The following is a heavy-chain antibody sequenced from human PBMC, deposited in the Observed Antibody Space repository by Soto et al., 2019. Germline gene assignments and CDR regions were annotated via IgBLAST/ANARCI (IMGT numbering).Heavy chain of an antibody. J-gene: IGHJ4*02. D-gene: IGHD2-15*01. CDR3: ASGGYCSGGSCYPRLFDY. CDR2: IYYSGST. CDR1: GGSISNYY. Sequence: QVHLQESGPGLVKPSETLSLTCTVSGGSISNYYWSWIRQPPGKGLQWIGYIYYSGSTNYNPSLKSRVTISVDTSKNQFSLKLSSVTAADTAVYYCASGGYCSGGSCYPRLFDYWGQGTLVTVSS. V-gene: IGHV4-59*08.